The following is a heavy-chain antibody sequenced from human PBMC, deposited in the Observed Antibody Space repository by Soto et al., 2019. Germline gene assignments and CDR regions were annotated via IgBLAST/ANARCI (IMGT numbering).Heavy chain of an antibody. CDR1: GGSISSGGYY. V-gene: IGHV4-31*03. CDR3: ARAGYCSGGSCYSLYYFDY. CDR2: IYYSGST. J-gene: IGHJ4*02. D-gene: IGHD2-15*01. Sequence: QVQLQESGPGLVKPSQTLSLTCTVSGGSISSGGYYWSWIRQHPGKGLEWIGYIYYSGSTYYNPPLKIRFTKSVDTSKNQFSLKLSSVAAADTAVYYCARAGYCSGGSCYSLYYFDYWGQGTLVTVSS.